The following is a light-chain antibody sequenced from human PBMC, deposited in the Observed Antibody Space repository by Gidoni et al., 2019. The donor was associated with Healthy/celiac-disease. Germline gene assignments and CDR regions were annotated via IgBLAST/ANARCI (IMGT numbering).Light chain of an antibody. J-gene: IGKJ3*01. V-gene: IGKV1-39*01. CDR1: QSISSY. Sequence: DIQMTQSPSSLYASVGDRVTITCRASQSISSYLNWYQQKPGKAPKLLIYAASSLQSGVPSRFSGSGSGTDFTLTISSLQPEDFATYYCQQSYSTLLTFXPXTKVXIK. CDR2: AAS. CDR3: QQSYSTLLT.